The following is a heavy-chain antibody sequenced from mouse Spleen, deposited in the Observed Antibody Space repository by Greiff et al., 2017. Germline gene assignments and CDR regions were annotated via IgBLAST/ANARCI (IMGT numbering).Heavy chain of an antibody. Sequence: EVKLVESGPVLVKPGASVKMSCKASGYTFTDYYMNWVKQSHGKSLEWIGVINPYNGGTSYNQKFKGKATLTVDKSSSTAYMELNSLTSEDSAVYYCARGDLWGFAYWGQGTLVTVSA. CDR3: ARGDLWGFAY. J-gene: IGHJ3*01. D-gene: IGHD1-1*02. CDR2: INPYNGGT. CDR1: GYTFTDYY. V-gene: IGHV1-19*01.